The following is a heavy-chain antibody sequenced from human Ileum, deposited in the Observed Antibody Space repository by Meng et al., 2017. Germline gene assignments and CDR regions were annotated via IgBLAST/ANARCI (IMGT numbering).Heavy chain of an antibody. D-gene: IGHD2-2*02. V-gene: IGHV4-59*08. J-gene: IGHJ4*02. CDR2: TYYSGTT. CDR1: GGSISGSY. CDR3: ARGKAIPDF. Sequence: QVQLQVSGPGLVKPSETLSLTFTVSGGSISGSYWSWIRQFPGKGMEWIGYTYYSGTTNYNPSLRGRVTTSVDTSRAQFSLKLTSVTAADTAIYYCARGKAIPDFWGQGTLVTVSS.